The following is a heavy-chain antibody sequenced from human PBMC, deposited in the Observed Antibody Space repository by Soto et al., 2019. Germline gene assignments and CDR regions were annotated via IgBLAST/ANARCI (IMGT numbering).Heavy chain of an antibody. D-gene: IGHD6-25*01. V-gene: IGHV1-69*01. CDR3: ARDLPGSAITIRAHAFDI. CDR2: IIPIFGTA. CDR1: GGTFSSYA. J-gene: IGHJ3*02. Sequence: QVQLVQSGAEVKKPGSSVKVSCKASGGTFSSYAISWVRQAPGQGLEWMGGIIPIFGTANYAQKFQGRVTITADESTSTAYMELSSLRSEDTAVYYCARDLPGSAITIRAHAFDIWGQGTMVTVSS.